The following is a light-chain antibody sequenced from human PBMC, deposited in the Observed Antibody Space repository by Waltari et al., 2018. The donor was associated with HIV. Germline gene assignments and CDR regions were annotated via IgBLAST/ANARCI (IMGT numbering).Light chain of an antibody. J-gene: IGKJ4*01. V-gene: IGKV4-1*01. CDR2: WAS. Sequence: DIVMTQSPDSLAVSLGERATFNCRSSRTVLSNSDNRNYLAWYQQKTGQSPNVLIYWASTRQSGVPDRFSASGSGTNFSLTISSLQAADVAVYYSQQYYTVRPTFGGGTKVEIK. CDR3: QQYYTVRPT. CDR1: RTVLSNSDNRNY.